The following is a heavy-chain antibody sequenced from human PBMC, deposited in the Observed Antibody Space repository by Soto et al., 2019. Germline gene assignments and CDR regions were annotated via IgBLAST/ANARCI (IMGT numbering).Heavy chain of an antibody. CDR1: GFTFSSYS. Sequence: GGSLRLSCAASGFTFSSYSMNWVRQAPGMGLEWVSYISPSGSIIYYADSVKGRFTISRDNAKNSLYLQMNSLRAEDTALYYCVSEYQVQSSGRYYMDVWGKGTTVTVSS. J-gene: IGHJ6*03. D-gene: IGHD2-2*01. V-gene: IGHV3-48*01. CDR2: ISPSGSII. CDR3: VSEYQVQSSGRYYMDV.